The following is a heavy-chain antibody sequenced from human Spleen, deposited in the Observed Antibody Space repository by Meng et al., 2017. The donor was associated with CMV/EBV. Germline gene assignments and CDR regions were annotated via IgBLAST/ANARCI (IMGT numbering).Heavy chain of an antibody. CDR2: IYYSGST. CDR1: GGSISSGGYY. CDR3: ARDDDDFWSGYSY. D-gene: IGHD3-3*01. J-gene: IGHJ4*02. V-gene: IGHV4-31*03. Sequence: SETLSLTCTVSGGSISSGGYYWSWIRQHPGKGLEWIGYIYYSGSTYYNPSLKSRVTISVDTSKNQFSLKLSSVTAADTAVYFCARDDDDFWSGYSYWGQGTLVTVSS.